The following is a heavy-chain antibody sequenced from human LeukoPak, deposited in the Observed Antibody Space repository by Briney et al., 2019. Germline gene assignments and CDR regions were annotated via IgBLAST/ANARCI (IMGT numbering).Heavy chain of an antibody. CDR2: IKQDGSEK. CDR1: GFTFSSYW. V-gene: IGHV3-7*01. Sequence: PGGSLRLSCAASGFTFSSYWMSWVRQAPGKGLDWVANIKQDGSEKYYVDSVKGRFTISRDNAKNSLYLQMNSLRAEDTAVYYCARAPGIAAAGKGNFQHWGQGTLVTVSS. CDR3: ARAPGIAAAGKGNFQH. J-gene: IGHJ1*01. D-gene: IGHD6-13*01.